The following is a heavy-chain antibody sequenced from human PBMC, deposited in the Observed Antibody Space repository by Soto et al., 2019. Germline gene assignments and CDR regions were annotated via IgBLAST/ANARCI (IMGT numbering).Heavy chain of an antibody. V-gene: IGHV3-23*01. CDR3: ARAHYYYASAAYYRSKGWSDT. Sequence: HPGGSLRLSCAASGFSFMSYVMAWVRQPPGKGPEWVSSISGSSSGTFYSDSVKGRFTISRDNSQNTLYLQMDSLRVDDTAIYYCARAHYYYASAAYYRSKGWSDTWGQGTLVTVSS. D-gene: IGHD3-22*01. CDR2: ISGSSSGT. CDR1: GFSFMSYV. J-gene: IGHJ5*02.